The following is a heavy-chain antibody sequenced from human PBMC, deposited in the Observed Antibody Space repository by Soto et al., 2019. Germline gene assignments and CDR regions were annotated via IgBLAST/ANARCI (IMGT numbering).Heavy chain of an antibody. J-gene: IGHJ6*02. CDR1: GYTFTGYY. CDR3: ARGHSMIVTNYYYYGMDV. CDR2: INPNGGST. V-gene: IGHV1-46*01. D-gene: IGHD3-22*01. Sequence: ASVKVSCKASGYTFTGYYMHWVRQAPGQGLEWMGIINPNGGSTSYAQKFQGRVTMTRDTSTSTVYMELSSLRSEDTAVYYCARGHSMIVTNYYYYGMDVWGQGTTVTVSS.